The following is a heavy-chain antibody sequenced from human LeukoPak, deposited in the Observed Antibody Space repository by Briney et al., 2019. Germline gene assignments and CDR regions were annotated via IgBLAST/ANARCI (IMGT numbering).Heavy chain of an antibody. V-gene: IGHV3-21*01. Sequence: GGSLRLSCAAPGFTFSNYIMNWFGQAQGKGLDWVSSISSSSTYIFYADSVKGRFAISRDNAKNSLYLQMSSLRAEDTAVYYCARYSGTYRDYWGQGTLVTVSS. CDR3: ARYSGTYRDY. CDR1: GFTFSNYI. J-gene: IGHJ4*02. D-gene: IGHD1-26*01. CDR2: ISSSSTYI.